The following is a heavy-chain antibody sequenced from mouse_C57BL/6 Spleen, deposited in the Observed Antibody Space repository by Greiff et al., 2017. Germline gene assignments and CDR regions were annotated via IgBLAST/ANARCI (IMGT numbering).Heavy chain of an antibody. D-gene: IGHD2-5*01. CDR2: IYPGSGST. CDR1: GYIFTSYW. Sequence: QVQLQQPGAELVKPGASVKMSCKASGYIFTSYWITWVKQRPGQGLEWIGDIYPGSGSTNYNEKFKSKATLTVDTSSSTAYMQLSSLTSEDSAVYYCARKGGHSNYCAMDYWGQGTSVTVSS. J-gene: IGHJ4*01. V-gene: IGHV1-55*01. CDR3: ARKGGHSNYCAMDY.